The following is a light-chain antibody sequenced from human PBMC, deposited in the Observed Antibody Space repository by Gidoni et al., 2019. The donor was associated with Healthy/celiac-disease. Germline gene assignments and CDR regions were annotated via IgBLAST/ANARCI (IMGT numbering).Light chain of an antibody. V-gene: IGKV3-15*01. J-gene: IGKJ1*01. CDR1: QSVSSN. Sequence: EIVMTQSPATLSVSPGERATLACSASQSVSSNLAWYQQKPGQAPRLLIYGASTRATGIPAMFGGSGAGTEFTLTSSSLQYEDFAVYYCQQYNNWPTFGQGTKVEIK. CDR2: GAS. CDR3: QQYNNWPT.